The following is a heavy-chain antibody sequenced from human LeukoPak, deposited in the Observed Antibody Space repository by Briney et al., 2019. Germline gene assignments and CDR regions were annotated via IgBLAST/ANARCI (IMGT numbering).Heavy chain of an antibody. J-gene: IGHJ3*02. CDR2: MNPNSGNT. Sequence: ASVKVSCKASGYTFTSYDINWVRQATGQGLEWMGWMNPNSGNTGYAQKFHGRVTMTRNTSISTAYMELSSLRAEDTAVYYCARVGTTHDAFDIWGQGTMVTVSS. CDR3: ARVGTTHDAFDI. CDR1: GYTFTSYD. D-gene: IGHD1-7*01. V-gene: IGHV1-8*01.